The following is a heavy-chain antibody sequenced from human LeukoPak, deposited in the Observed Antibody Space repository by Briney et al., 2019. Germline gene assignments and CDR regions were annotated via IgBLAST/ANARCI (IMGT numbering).Heavy chain of an antibody. CDR1: GFTFSSYW. CDR2: IKQDGRER. J-gene: IGHJ3*02. Sequence: GGSLTLSCAASGFTFSSYWMSWVGQAPGKGLEGVANIKQDGRERYYVDSLKGRFTISRDNAKNSLYLQMKSLRADDNAVFYFSRIRAANAFDIWGQGTMVTVSS. V-gene: IGHV3-7*01. D-gene: IGHD3-3*02. CDR3: SRIRAANAFDI.